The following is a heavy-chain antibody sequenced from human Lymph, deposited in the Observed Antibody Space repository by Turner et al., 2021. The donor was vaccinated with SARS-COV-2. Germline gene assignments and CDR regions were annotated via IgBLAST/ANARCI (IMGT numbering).Heavy chain of an antibody. D-gene: IGHD6-19*01. CDR2: VHYSGST. CDR1: GGSISSYY. J-gene: IGHJ6*02. CDR3: ARHGLSGCYGGGMDV. V-gene: IGHV4-59*08. Sequence: QVQLQESGPGLVRPSETLSLTCTVSGGSISSYYWRWIRQPPGKGLEWIGYVHYSGSTNYNLSLKSRVTISVDTSKNQFSLKLSSVTAADTAVYYCARHGLSGCYGGGMDVWGQGTTVTVSS.